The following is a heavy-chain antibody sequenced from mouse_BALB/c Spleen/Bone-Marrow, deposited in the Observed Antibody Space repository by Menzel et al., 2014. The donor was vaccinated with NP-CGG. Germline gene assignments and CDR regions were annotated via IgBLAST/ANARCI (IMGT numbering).Heavy chain of an antibody. CDR3: SRLRMITTYFDV. D-gene: IGHD2-4*01. J-gene: IGHJ1*01. CDR2: ISSSGSYT. V-gene: IGHV5-9-3*01. CDR1: GFTFSTYA. Sequence: EVKLMESGGGLAKPGGSLQLSCAASGFTFSTYAMSWVRQTPEKRLEWVATISSSGSYTYYPDSAKGRFTISRDNAKNTLYLQMSSLRSEDTAMFYCSRLRMITTYFDVWGAGTTVTVSS.